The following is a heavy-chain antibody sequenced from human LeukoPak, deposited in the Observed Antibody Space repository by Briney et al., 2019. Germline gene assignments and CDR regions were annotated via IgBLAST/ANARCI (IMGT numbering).Heavy chain of an antibody. J-gene: IGHJ4*02. CDR1: GGSISSSSYY. CDR2: IYYSGST. V-gene: IGHV4-39*07. Sequence: SETLSLTCTVSGGSISSSSYYWGWIRQPPGKGLEWIGSIYYSGSTYYNPSLKSRVTISVDTSKNQFSLKLSSVTAADTAVYYCARDRYSINGWGMVRGVINPLFDYWGQGTLVTVSS. D-gene: IGHD3-10*01. CDR3: ARDRYSINGWGMVRGVINPLFDY.